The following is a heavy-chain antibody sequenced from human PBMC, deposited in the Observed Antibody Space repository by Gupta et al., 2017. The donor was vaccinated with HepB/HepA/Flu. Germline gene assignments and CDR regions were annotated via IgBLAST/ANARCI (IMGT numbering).Heavy chain of an antibody. CDR3: ARDDFIPDYDFWSGYMVDV. V-gene: IGHV3-21*06. J-gene: IGHJ6*04. CDR2: ISSRSSYI. Sequence: EVQLVESGGRLVKRGGSLRLSCAASGFTLSSYRMTWVRQAPGKGLEWVSSISSRSSYIYYADSVKGRFTISRDNVKNSLYLQMNSLRAEDTAVYYCARDDFIPDYDFWSGYMVDVWGKGTTVTVSS. D-gene: IGHD3-3*01. CDR1: GFTLSSYR.